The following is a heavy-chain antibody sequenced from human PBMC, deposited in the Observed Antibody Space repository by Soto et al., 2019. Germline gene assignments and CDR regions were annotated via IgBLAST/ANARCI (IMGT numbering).Heavy chain of an antibody. Sequence: SETLSLTCAVSGGSISSGGYYWRWIRQPPGKGLEWIGYIYSSGSTNYNPSLKSRVTISADTSKNQVSLKLTSVTTADTAVYYCARDHPHSYGIYYFDYWGQGTLVTVSS. CDR2: IYSSGST. J-gene: IGHJ4*02. CDR3: ARDHPHSYGIYYFDY. D-gene: IGHD5-18*01. CDR1: GGSISSGGYY. V-gene: IGHV4-61*08.